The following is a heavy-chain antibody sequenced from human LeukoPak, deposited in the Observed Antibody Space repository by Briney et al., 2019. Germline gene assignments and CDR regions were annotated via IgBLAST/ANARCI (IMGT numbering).Heavy chain of an antibody. V-gene: IGHV1-8*03. D-gene: IGHD3-22*01. Sequence: GASVKVSCKASGYTITSYDIIWVRQATGQGLEWMGWMNPNSGNTGYAQKFQGRVTITRNTTISTAYMELSSLRSEDTAVYYCARDDYYDSSGLFDYWGQGPLVTVSS. CDR3: ARDDYYDSSGLFDY. CDR1: GYTITSYD. J-gene: IGHJ4*02. CDR2: MNPNSGNT.